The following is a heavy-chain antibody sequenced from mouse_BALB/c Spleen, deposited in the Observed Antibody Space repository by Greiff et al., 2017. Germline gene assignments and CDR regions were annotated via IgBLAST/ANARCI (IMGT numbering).Heavy chain of an antibody. D-gene: IGHD2-3*01. Sequence: QVQLKQPGAELVRPGASVKLSCKASGYTFTSYWINWVKQRPGQGLEWIGNIYPSDSYTNYNQKFKDKATLTVDKSSSTAYMQLSSPTSEDSAVYYCTRSGWDGFAYWGQGTLVTVSA. V-gene: IGHV1-69*02. J-gene: IGHJ3*01. CDR1: GYTFTSYW. CDR3: TRSGWDGFAY. CDR2: IYPSDSYT.